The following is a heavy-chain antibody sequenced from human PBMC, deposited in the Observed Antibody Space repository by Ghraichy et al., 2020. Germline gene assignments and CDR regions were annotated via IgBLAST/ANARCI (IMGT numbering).Heavy chain of an antibody. D-gene: IGHD3-22*01. CDR1: GYTFTGYY. Sequence: ASVKVSCKASGYTFTGYYMHWVRQAPGQGLEWMGWINPNSGGTNYAQKFQGRVTMTRDTSISTAYMELSRLRSDDTAVYYCALRITMIVVVPHDAFDIWGQGTMVTVSS. V-gene: IGHV1-2*02. CDR2: INPNSGGT. CDR3: ALRITMIVVVPHDAFDI. J-gene: IGHJ3*02.